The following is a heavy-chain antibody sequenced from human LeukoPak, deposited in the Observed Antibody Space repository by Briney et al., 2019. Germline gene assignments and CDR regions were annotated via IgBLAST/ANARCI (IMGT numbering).Heavy chain of an antibody. CDR1: GFPLTTAW. J-gene: IGHJ4*02. V-gene: IGHV3-15*01. CDR2: IKSKPDGGTT. Sequence: GGSLRLSCAASGFPLTTAWMSWVRQAPGKGLEWVGRIKSKPDGGTTDYAAPVKGRFTISRDDSKNTLYLQMNSLKTEDTAVYYCATGSTVGATLLDYWDQGALVTVSS. CDR3: ATGSTVGATLLDY. D-gene: IGHD1-26*01.